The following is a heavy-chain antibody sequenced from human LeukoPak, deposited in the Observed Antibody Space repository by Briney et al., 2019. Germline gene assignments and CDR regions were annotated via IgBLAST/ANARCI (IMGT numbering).Heavy chain of an antibody. J-gene: IGHJ2*01. Sequence: AETLSLTCAVYGGSFRGYYWSWIRQPPGKGLEWIGEIHYTGATNYKPSLKRRVTITGAPSRNQVSLRVSSGTAADTAVYCGARGVLGSYYFDLWDRGTLVTVSS. CDR3: ARGVLGSYYFDL. CDR1: GGSFRGYY. D-gene: IGHD3-16*01. V-gene: IGHV4-34*01. CDR2: IHYTGAT.